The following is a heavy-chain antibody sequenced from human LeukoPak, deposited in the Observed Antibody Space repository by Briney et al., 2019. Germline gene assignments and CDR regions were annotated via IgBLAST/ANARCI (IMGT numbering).Heavy chain of an antibody. CDR2: IYYSGST. CDR1: GGSISSNSYY. J-gene: IGHJ4*02. D-gene: IGHD6-19*01. V-gene: IGHV4-39*01. CDR3: ARQYSSAWYTADY. Sequence: SETLSLTCTISGGSISSNSYYWGWIRQPPGKGLEWIGSIYYSGSTDYNPSLKSRVTIFVDTSKNQFSLKLSSVTAADTAVYYCARQYSSAWYTADYWGQGTLVTVSS.